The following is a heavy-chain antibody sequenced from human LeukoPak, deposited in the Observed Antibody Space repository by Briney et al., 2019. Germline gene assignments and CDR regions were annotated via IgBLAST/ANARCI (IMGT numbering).Heavy chain of an antibody. CDR3: AKGGIVDSSGYYLPYYFDY. Sequence: GGSLRLSCAASGFTFDDYVMHWVRQAPGKGLEWVSGISWNSGSIGYADSVKGRFTISRDNAKNSLYLQMNSLRAEDTALYYCAKGGIVDSSGYYLPYYFDYWGQGTLVTVSS. CDR2: ISWNSGSI. V-gene: IGHV3-9*01. D-gene: IGHD3-22*01. CDR1: GFTFDDYV. J-gene: IGHJ4*02.